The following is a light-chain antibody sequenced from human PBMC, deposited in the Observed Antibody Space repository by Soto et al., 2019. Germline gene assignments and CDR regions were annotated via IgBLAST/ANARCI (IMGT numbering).Light chain of an antibody. CDR2: EVS. CDR1: SSDVGGYNY. CDR3: SSYTSSSTPYV. Sequence: QSALTQPASVSGSPGQSITISCTGTSSDVGGYNYVSWYQQHPGKAPKLMIYEVSNRPSGVSNRFSGSKSGNTASLTISGLQDEDESDDYCSSYTSSSTPYVFGTGTKVTVL. J-gene: IGLJ1*01. V-gene: IGLV2-14*01.